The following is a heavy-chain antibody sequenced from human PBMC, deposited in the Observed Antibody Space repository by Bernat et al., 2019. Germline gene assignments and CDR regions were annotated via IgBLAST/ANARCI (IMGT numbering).Heavy chain of an antibody. CDR3: ARDHDSSGLIDY. D-gene: IGHD6-19*01. CDR1: GFTFSSYA. CDR2: ISYDGSNK. Sequence: QVQLVESGGGVVQPGGSLRLSCAASGFTFSSYAMHWVRQAPGKGLEWVAVISYDGSNKYYADSVKGRFTISRDNSKNTLYLQMNSLRAEDTAVYYCARDHDSSGLIDYWGQGTLVTVSS. V-gene: IGHV3-30*01. J-gene: IGHJ4*02.